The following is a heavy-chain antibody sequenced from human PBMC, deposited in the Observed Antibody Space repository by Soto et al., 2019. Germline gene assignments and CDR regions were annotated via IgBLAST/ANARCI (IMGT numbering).Heavy chain of an antibody. D-gene: IGHD3-10*01. Sequence: ASVKVSCKTSGSTFTTYGVSWVRQAPGQGLEWMGWISAYNGNTNYAQKLQGRVTMTTDTSTSTAYMELRGLRSDDTAVYYCARDRYYYGSGSYYISWFDPWGQGTLVTVSS. V-gene: IGHV1-18*04. J-gene: IGHJ5*02. CDR2: ISAYNGNT. CDR1: GSTFTTYG. CDR3: ARDRYYYGSGSYYISWFDP.